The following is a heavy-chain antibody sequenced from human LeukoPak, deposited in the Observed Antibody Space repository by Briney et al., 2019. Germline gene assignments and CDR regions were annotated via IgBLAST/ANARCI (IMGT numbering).Heavy chain of an antibody. CDR1: GYTFTSYD. Sequence: GASVKVSCKASGYTFTSYDINWVRQATGQGLEWMGWMNPNSGNTGYAQKFQGRVTITRNTSISTAYMELSSLRSEDTAVYYCARMPARPDFAWLPYYFDYWGQGTLVTVSS. CDR2: MNPNSGNT. J-gene: IGHJ4*02. V-gene: IGHV1-8*03. CDR3: ARMPARPDFAWLPYYFDY. D-gene: IGHD3-9*01.